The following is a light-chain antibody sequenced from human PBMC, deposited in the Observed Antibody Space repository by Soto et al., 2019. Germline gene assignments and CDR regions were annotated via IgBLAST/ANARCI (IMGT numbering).Light chain of an antibody. CDR1: SSNIGAGYD. Sequence: QSVLTQPPSVSGAPGQRVTISCTGSSSNIGAGYDVHWYQQLPGTAPKLLIYNNNQRPSGVPDRLSGSKSGASASLAISGLQSEDEADYYCAAWDDSLNGVVFGGGTKLTVL. J-gene: IGLJ2*01. V-gene: IGLV1-40*01. CDR3: AAWDDSLNGVV. CDR2: NNN.